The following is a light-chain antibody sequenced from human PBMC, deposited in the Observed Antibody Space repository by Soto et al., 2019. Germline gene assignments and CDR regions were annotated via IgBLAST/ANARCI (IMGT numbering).Light chain of an antibody. Sequence: DTMMTQSPDPLSVSLGERATLSCRASQSLRSSLAWYQQKPGQAPRLLIYDASTRATGIPARFSGSGSGTDFTLTISGLQSEDVAVYYCQQYNNWPQTFGQGTKMDIK. V-gene: IGKV3-15*01. CDR2: DAS. CDR1: QSLRSS. CDR3: QQYNNWPQT. J-gene: IGKJ1*01.